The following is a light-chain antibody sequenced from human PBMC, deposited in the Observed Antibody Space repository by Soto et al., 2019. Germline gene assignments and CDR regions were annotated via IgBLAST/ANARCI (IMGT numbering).Light chain of an antibody. CDR2: EVS. CDR1: SSDVGGYNY. CDR3: SSYARSNNFEV. V-gene: IGLV2-8*01. J-gene: IGLJ1*01. Sequence: QSALTQPPSASGSPGQSVTISCTGTSSDVGGYNYVSWYQQHPGKAPKLMIYEVSKRPSGVPDRFSGSKSGNTASLTVSGLQAEDEADYYCSSYARSNNFEVFGTGTKLTVL.